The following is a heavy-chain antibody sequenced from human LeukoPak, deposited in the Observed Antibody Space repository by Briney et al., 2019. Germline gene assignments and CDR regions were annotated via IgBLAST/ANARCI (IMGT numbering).Heavy chain of an antibody. Sequence: GESLKISCKGSGYSFTSYWIGWVRQMPGRGLEWMGIIYPGDSDTRYSPSFQGQVTISADKSISTAYLQWNSLKASDTAMYYCARGVTTYYDSSGYGAFDIWGQGTMVTVSS. J-gene: IGHJ3*02. CDR1: GYSFTSYW. CDR3: ARGVTTYYDSSGYGAFDI. D-gene: IGHD3-22*01. CDR2: IYPGDSDT. V-gene: IGHV5-51*01.